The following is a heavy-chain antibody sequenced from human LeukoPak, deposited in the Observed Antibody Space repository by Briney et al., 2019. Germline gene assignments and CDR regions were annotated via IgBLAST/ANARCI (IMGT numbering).Heavy chain of an antibody. CDR1: GGSISSSSYY. Sequence: SETLSLTCTVSGGSISSSSYYWGWIRQPPGKGLEWLGSIYYSGSTYYNPSLKSRVTISVDTSKNQFSLKLSSVTAADTAVYYCARPKASSSWYAVIEDSLTQNFDYWGQGTLVTVSS. CDR3: ARPKASSSWYAVIEDSLTQNFDY. D-gene: IGHD6-13*01. V-gene: IGHV4-39*01. J-gene: IGHJ4*02. CDR2: IYYSGST.